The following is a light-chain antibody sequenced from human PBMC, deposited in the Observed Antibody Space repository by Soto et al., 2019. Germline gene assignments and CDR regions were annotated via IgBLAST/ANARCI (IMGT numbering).Light chain of an antibody. CDR2: VAF. CDR1: QGVSSW. Sequence: DIQITQPPSSMSASVGDRVTTTARASQGVSSWLAWYQQKPGKAPKLLISVAFSLQSGIPSRFSGSGSGTDFTLTISSLQPEDFATYYCLQDYTYPLTFGGGTKVDI. V-gene: IGKV1-12*01. CDR3: LQDYTYPLT. J-gene: IGKJ4*01.